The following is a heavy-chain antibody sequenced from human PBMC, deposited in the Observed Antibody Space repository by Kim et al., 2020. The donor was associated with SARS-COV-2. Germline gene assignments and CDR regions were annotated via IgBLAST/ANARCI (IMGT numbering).Heavy chain of an antibody. J-gene: IGHJ4*02. CDR2: IWYDGSNK. CDR1: GFTFSSYG. D-gene: IGHD1-26*01. V-gene: IGHV3-33*01. CDR3: ARGLSGSVLGGCGY. Sequence: GGSLRLSCAASGFTFSSYGMHWVRQAPGKGLEWVAVIWYDGSNKYYADSVKGRFTISRDNSKNTLYLQMNSLRAEDTAVYYCARGLSGSVLGGCGYWGQGTLVTVSS.